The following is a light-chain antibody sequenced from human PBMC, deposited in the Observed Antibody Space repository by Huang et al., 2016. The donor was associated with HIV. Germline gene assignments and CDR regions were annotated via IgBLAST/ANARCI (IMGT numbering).Light chain of an antibody. V-gene: IGKV3-15*01. CDR2: GAS. CDR3: QQYNNRYT. CDR1: QSISSN. Sequence: IVMTQSPATLSVSPGERATLSCRASQSISSNLAWYQQKPGQAPSLLIYGASTRATGIPARFSGSGSGTECTLTISSLQSEDFAVYYCQQYNNRYTFGQGTKLEIK. J-gene: IGKJ2*01.